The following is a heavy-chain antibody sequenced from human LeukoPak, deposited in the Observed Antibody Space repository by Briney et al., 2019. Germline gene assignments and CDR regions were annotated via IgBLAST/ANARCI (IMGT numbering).Heavy chain of an antibody. CDR3: ARALRGSGYYYYYYMDV. V-gene: IGHV4-34*01. J-gene: IGHJ6*03. D-gene: IGHD3-10*01. CDR1: GGSFSGYY. Sequence: SETLSLTCAVYGGSFSGYYWSWIRQPPGKGLEWIGEINHSGSTNYNPSLKSRVTISVDTSKNQFSLKLSSVTAADTAVYYCARALRGSGYYYYYYMDVWGKGTTVTVSS. CDR2: INHSGST.